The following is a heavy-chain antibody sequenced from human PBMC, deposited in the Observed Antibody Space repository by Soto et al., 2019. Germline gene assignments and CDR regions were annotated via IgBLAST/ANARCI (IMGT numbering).Heavy chain of an antibody. CDR2: IYYSGST. CDR3: ARHVRYCSGGSCYHFDY. J-gene: IGHJ4*02. Sequence: SETLSLTCTVSGGSISSSSYYWGWIRQPPGKGLEWIGSIYYSGSTYYNPSLKSRVTISVDTSKNQFSLKLSSVTAADTAVYYCARHVRYCSGGSCYHFDYWGQGTPVTVSS. V-gene: IGHV4-39*01. CDR1: GGSISSSSYY. D-gene: IGHD2-15*01.